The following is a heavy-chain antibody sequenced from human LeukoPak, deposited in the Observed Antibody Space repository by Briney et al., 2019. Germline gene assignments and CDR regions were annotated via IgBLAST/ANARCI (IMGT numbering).Heavy chain of an antibody. D-gene: IGHD3-22*01. V-gene: IGHV4-30-2*01. J-gene: IGHJ6*03. CDR3: ARDSHYDSSGYYPTVLDYMDV. CDR2: IYHSGST. CDR1: GGSISPGDYY. Sequence: ASQTLSLTCTVSGGSISPGDYYWSWIRQPPGKGLEWIGYIYHSGSTYYNPSLKSRVTISVDRSKYQFSLKLTSVTAADTAVYYCARDSHYDSSGYYPTVLDYMDVWGKGTTVTVSS.